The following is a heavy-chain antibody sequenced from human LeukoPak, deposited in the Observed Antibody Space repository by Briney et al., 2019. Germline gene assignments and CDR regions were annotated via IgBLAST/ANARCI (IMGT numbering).Heavy chain of an antibody. CDR3: AKGVYIYGNLFDY. V-gene: IGHV3-7*01. CDR2: IKNDGSEK. Sequence: PGGSLRLSCVASGFIFSNDWMSWVRQAPGKALEWVASIKNDGSEKNYVDSVKGRFTISRDNAKNSLYLHMSSLTAEDTAVYYCAKGVYIYGNLFDYWGQGTLVTVSS. D-gene: IGHD3-3*02. CDR1: GFIFSNDW. J-gene: IGHJ4*02.